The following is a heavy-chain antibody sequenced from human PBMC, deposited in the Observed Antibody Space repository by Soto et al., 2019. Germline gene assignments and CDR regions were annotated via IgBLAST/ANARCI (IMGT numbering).Heavy chain of an antibody. J-gene: IGHJ4*02. Sequence: ASETLSLTCAVSGFSISSGHYWCWMRQTPGKGLEWIGSTHYSGRTYYSTSLKSRVTISVDPSKNQVSLRLRSVTAADTALYYRATHFYGAYVVDSWGQGTLVTVSS. CDR2: THYSGRT. V-gene: IGHV4-38-2*01. CDR1: GFSISSGHY. D-gene: IGHD4-17*01. CDR3: ATHFYGAYVVDS.